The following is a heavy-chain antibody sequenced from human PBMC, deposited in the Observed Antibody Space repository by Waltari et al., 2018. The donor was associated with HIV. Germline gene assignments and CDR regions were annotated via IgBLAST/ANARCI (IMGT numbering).Heavy chain of an antibody. Sequence: VSGGFIRSSSYYWGWIRQPPGKGLEWIANIYYSGSAYYNPSLKSRVTISVDTSKNQFSLKLSSVTVADTAVYYCVRDVEWFQSWGQGTLVIVSS. CDR2: IYYSGSA. J-gene: IGHJ5*01. V-gene: IGHV4-39*07. CDR1: GGFIRSSSYY. D-gene: IGHD2-15*01. CDR3: VRDVEWFQS.